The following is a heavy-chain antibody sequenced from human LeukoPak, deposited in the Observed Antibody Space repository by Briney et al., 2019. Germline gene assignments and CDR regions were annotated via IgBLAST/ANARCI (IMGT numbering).Heavy chain of an antibody. Sequence: GGSLRLSCAASGFTFSSYGMHWVRQAPGKGLEWVAFIRYDGSNKYYADSVKGRFTISRDNSKNTLYLRMNSLRAEDTAVYYCAKDSLYCSGGSCYSNSRPDYWGQGTLVTVSS. CDR2: IRYDGSNK. CDR1: GFTFSSYG. CDR3: AKDSLYCSGGSCYSNSRPDY. J-gene: IGHJ4*02. D-gene: IGHD2-15*01. V-gene: IGHV3-30*02.